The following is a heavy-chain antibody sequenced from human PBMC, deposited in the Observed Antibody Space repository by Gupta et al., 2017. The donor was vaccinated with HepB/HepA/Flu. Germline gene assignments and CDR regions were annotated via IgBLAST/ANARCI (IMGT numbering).Heavy chain of an antibody. Sequence: QVQLHESGPGLVKPSATLPLTCTVSGYPVSSSYWSWIRQPPGEGLEWFAYIYYSGNTNYIPALRSRVTISIDTSKNQLSLRLTSMTAADTAGYYCARHECHGGDSGLDYWWQGSLVTVS. J-gene: IGHJ4*02. CDR3: ARHECHGGDSGLDY. D-gene: IGHD4-23*01. V-gene: IGHV4-59*08. CDR2: IYYSGNT. CDR1: GYPVSSSY.